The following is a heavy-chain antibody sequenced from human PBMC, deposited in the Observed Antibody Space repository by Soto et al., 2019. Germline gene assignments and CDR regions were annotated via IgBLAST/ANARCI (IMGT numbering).Heavy chain of an antibody. J-gene: IGHJ6*02. Sequence: SETLSLTCTVSGGSITSYYWSWIRQPPGKGLEWIGYIYYSGSTNYNPSLKSRVIISIDTSKNQFSLKLSSVTAADTAVYYCASVGPNTQFFYYYGLDVWGQGTTVTVSS. CDR2: IYYSGST. V-gene: IGHV4-59*01. CDR3: ASVGPNTQFFYYYGLDV. CDR1: GGSITSYY. D-gene: IGHD1-26*01.